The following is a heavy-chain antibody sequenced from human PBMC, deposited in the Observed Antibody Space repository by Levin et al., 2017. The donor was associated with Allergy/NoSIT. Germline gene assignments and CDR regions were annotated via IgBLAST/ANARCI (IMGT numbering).Heavy chain of an antibody. Sequence: AGGSLRLSCAASGFTFSHAWLSWVRQAPGKGLEWVGRIKNKVDGATADYAAPVKGRFTISRDDSKNTLHLQMNSLKTEDTAVYYCTTDRDIVVVVAAATQTGYWGQGTLVTVSS. CDR1: GFTFSHAW. J-gene: IGHJ4*02. CDR2: IKNKVDGATA. D-gene: IGHD2-15*01. V-gene: IGHV3-15*01. CDR3: TTDRDIVVVVAAATQTGY.